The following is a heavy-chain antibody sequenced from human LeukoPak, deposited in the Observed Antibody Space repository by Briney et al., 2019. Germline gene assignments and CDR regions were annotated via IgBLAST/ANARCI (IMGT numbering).Heavy chain of an antibody. D-gene: IGHD3-3*01. CDR3: ARHDFWSGYYTFDY. V-gene: IGHV4-59*08. J-gene: IGHJ4*02. CDR2: IYYSGST. Sequence: SETLSLTCTVSGGSISSYYWSWIRQPPGKGLEWIGYIYYSGSTNYNPSLKSRVTISVETYKNQFSLKLSSVTAADTAVYYCARHDFWSGYYTFDYWGQGTLVTVSS. CDR1: GGSISSYY.